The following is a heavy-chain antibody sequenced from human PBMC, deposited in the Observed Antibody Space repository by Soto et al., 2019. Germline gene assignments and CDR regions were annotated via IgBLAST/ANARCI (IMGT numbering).Heavy chain of an antibody. Sequence: GGSLRLSCAASGFTFSSYGMSWVRQAPGKGLEWVANIKQDGSEKYYVDSVKGRFTISRDNAKNSLYLQMNSLRAEDTAVYYCAREGDYFREFDYWGQGTLVTVSS. V-gene: IGHV3-7*01. CDR3: AREGDYFREFDY. CDR1: GFTFSSYG. J-gene: IGHJ4*02. D-gene: IGHD4-17*01. CDR2: IKQDGSEK.